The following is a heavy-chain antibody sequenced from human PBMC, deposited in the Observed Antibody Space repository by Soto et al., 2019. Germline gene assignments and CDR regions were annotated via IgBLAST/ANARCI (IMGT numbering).Heavy chain of an antibody. V-gene: IGHV3-9*01. D-gene: IGHD5-12*01. CDR1: GFTFDDYA. Sequence: GRSLRLSCAASGFTFDDYAMHWVRQAPGKGLEWVSGISWSSGSIGYADSVKGRFTISRDNAKNSLYLQMNSLRAEDTALYYCAKDYRYSGYGYFDYWGQGTLVTVSS. CDR3: AKDYRYSGYGYFDY. J-gene: IGHJ4*02. CDR2: ISWSSGSI.